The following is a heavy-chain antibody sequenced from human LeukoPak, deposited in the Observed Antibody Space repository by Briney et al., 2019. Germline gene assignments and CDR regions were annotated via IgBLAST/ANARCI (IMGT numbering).Heavy chain of an antibody. CDR1: GGSISSGGYY. CDR3: ARRSLGWWGFDI. Sequence: SETLSLTCTVSGGSISSGGYYWSWNRQHPGKGLEWIGYIYYSGSTYYNPSLKSRVTISVDTSKNQFSLKLSSVTAADTAVYYCARRSLGWWGFDIWGQGTMVTVSS. CDR2: IYYSGST. J-gene: IGHJ3*02. D-gene: IGHD2-8*02. V-gene: IGHV4-31*03.